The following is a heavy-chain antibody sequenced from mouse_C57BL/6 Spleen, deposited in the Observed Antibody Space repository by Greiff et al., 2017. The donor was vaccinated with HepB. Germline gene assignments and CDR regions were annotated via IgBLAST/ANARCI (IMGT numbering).Heavy chain of an antibody. J-gene: IGHJ1*03. V-gene: IGHV1-36*01. CDR1: GFTFTDYY. CDR3: ARGGPYYSNYGWYFDV. CDR2: VYPYNGGT. Sequence: VQLKESGPVLVKPGPSVKISCKASGFTFTDYYMHWVKQSHGKSLEWIGLVYPYNGGTSYNQKFKGKATLTVDTSSSTAYMELNSLTSEDSAVYYCARGGPYYSNYGWYFDVWGTGTTVTVSS. D-gene: IGHD2-5*01.